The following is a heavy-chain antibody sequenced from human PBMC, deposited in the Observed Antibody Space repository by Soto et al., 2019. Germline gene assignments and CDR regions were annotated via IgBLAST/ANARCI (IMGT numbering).Heavy chain of an antibody. CDR2: FDPEDGET. J-gene: IGHJ1*01. CDR1: GYTLTELS. CDR3: ATDLIYVAAAGTLSPATEYFQH. V-gene: IGHV1-24*01. Sequence: ASVKVSCKVSGYTLTELSMHWVRQAPGKGLEWMGGFDPEDGETIYAQKFQGRVTMTEDTSTDTAYMELSSLRSEDTAVYYCATDLIYVAAAGTLSPATEYFQHWGQ. D-gene: IGHD6-13*01.